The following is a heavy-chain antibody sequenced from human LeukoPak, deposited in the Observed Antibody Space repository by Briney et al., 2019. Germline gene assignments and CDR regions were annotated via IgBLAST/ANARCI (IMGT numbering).Heavy chain of an antibody. Sequence: SGGSLRLSCAASGFTFSSHWMSWVRQAPGKGLEWVANIKQDGSEKYYVDSVKGRFTISRDNAKNSLYLQMNSLRAEDTAVYYCARVAYDFWSGYSYFDYWGQGTLVTVSS. CDR1: GFTFSSHW. D-gene: IGHD3-3*01. V-gene: IGHV3-7*01. J-gene: IGHJ4*02. CDR3: ARVAYDFWSGYSYFDY. CDR2: IKQDGSEK.